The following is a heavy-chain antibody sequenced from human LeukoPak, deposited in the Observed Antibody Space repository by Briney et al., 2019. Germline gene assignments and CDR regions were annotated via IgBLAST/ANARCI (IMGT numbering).Heavy chain of an antibody. CDR2: IRYDGISK. V-gene: IGHV3-30*02. J-gene: IGHJ4*02. CDR1: GFTFSSYG. D-gene: IGHD1-26*01. Sequence: GGSLRLSCAASGFTFSSYGMHWVRQAPGKGLEWVAFIRYDGISKYYADSVKGRFTISRDNSKNTLYLQMNSLRAEDTAVYYCAKSVVNSGTYIPFDSWGQGTLVTVSS. CDR3: AKSVVNSGTYIPFDS.